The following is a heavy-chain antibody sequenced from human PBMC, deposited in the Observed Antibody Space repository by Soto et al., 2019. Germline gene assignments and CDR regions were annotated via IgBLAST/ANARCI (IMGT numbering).Heavy chain of an antibody. CDR3: ARAFSPVTVYSSSYYFDY. J-gene: IGHJ4*02. D-gene: IGHD6-13*01. CDR2: ISSSSSYI. V-gene: IGHV3-21*01. CDR1: GFTFSSYS. Sequence: EVQLVESGGGLVKPGGSLRLSCAASGFTFSSYSMNWVRQAPGKGLEWVSSISSSSSYIYYADSVKGRFTISRDNAKNSLYLQMNSLRAEDTAVYYCARAFSPVTVYSSSYYFDYWGQGTLVTVSS.